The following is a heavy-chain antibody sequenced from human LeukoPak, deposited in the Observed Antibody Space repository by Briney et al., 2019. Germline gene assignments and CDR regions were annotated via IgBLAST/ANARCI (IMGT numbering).Heavy chain of an antibody. CDR1: GESISGFY. V-gene: IGHV4-59*08. CDR2: IYYSGST. J-gene: IGHJ5*02. CDR3: ARSTYSSGRNWFDP. D-gene: IGHD6-19*01. Sequence: SETLSLTCTVSGESISGFYWNWIRQPPGKGLEWLGYIYYSGSTNYNPSLKSRVTISVDTSKNQFSLKLSSVTAADTAVYYCARSTYSSGRNWFDPWGQGTLVTVSS.